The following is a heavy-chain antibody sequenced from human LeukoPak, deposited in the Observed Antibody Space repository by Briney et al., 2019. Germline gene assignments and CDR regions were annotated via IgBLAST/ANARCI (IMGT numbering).Heavy chain of an antibody. J-gene: IGHJ4*02. Sequence: SETLSLTCAVYGGSFSGYYWSWIRQPPGKGLEWIGYIYYSGSTNYNPSLKSRVTISVDTSKNQFSLKLSSVTAADTAVYYCARYECNGGSCYFDYWGQGTLVTVSS. CDR1: GGSFSGYY. CDR3: ARYECNGGSCYFDY. V-gene: IGHV4-59*01. D-gene: IGHD2-15*01. CDR2: IYYSGST.